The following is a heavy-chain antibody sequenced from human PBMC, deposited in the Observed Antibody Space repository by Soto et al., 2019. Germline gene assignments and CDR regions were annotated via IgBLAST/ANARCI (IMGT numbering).Heavy chain of an antibody. V-gene: IGHV3-21*06. J-gene: IGHJ3*02. CDR3: ARDRTNGLYSNDAFEI. CDR2: ISSGSTYI. D-gene: IGHD4-4*01. CDR1: GFTFNIYT. Sequence: EAQLVESGGGLVKPGGSLRLSCAASGFTFNIYTMNWVRQAPGKGLEWVSSISSGSTYISYADSVKGRFIISRDNAKNTLYLQMISLGVEDTAVYYCARDRTNGLYSNDAFEIWGQGTMVTVSS.